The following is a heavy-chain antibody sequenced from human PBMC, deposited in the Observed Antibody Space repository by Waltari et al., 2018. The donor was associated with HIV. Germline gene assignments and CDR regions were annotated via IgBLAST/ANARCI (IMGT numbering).Heavy chain of an antibody. V-gene: IGHV3-53*01. CDR3: ARGDVFYVDY. Sequence: EVQLVVSGGGLSQRGGSMRLSWSAAGFTVSSNDMSWVRQAPGQGLEWVSVIYSGGSTYYADSVKGRFTISRDNSKNTLYLQMNSLRAEDTAVYYCARGDVFYVDYWGQGTLVTVSS. J-gene: IGHJ4*02. CDR2: IYSGGST. CDR1: GFTVSSND.